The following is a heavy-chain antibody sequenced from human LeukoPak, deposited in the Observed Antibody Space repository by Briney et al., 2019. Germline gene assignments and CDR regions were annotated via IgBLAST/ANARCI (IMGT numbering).Heavy chain of an antibody. V-gene: IGHV5-51*01. CDR3: ARLGESYGMDV. CDR1: GYTFTGDW. D-gene: IGHD3-10*01. CDR2: IYPGDSDT. Sequence: GESLKISCKASGYTFTGDWLGWVRQMPGKGLEWMGIIYPGDSDTRYSPSFQGQVTISADKSISTAYLQWSSLKASDTAMYYCARLGESYGMDVWGQGTTVTVSS. J-gene: IGHJ6*02.